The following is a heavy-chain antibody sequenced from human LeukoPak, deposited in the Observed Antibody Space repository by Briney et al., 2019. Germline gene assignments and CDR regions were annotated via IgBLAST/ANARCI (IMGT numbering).Heavy chain of an antibody. D-gene: IGHD4-17*01. J-gene: IGHJ5*02. CDR3: PRPPGDYGWFDP. V-gene: IGHV4-30-2*01. CDR1: GGSISSGGYS. CDR2: IYHSGST. Sequence: SETLSLTCAVSGGSISSGGYSWSWIRQPPGKGLEWIGYIYHSGSTYYNPSLKSRVTISVDRSKNQFSLKLSSVTAADTAFYSCPRPPGDYGWFDPWGQGTLVTVSS.